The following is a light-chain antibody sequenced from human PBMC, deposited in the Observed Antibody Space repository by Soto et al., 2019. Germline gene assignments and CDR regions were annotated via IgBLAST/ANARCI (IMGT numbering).Light chain of an antibody. Sequence: EVGMMPTPGNLVVSVGEVATRCCSISQSVSSHLAWYQHKPGQAPRLLIYGASTRASGIPARFSGSGSETDFTLTISSLQSEDSAVFYCQQYHSWAPITFGQGTRLEIK. CDR1: QSVSSH. CDR2: GAS. CDR3: QQYHSWAPIT. V-gene: IGKV3-15*01. J-gene: IGKJ5*01.